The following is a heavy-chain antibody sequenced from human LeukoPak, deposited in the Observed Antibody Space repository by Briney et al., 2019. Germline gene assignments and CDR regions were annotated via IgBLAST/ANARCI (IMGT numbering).Heavy chain of an antibody. V-gene: IGHV1-18*01. CDR1: GYTFSSYG. CDR2: ISAYNGNT. Sequence: ASVKVSCKASGYTFSSYGISWVRQAPGQGLEWMGWISAYNGNTNYAQKLQGRVTMTTDTSTSTAYMELRSLRSDDTAVYYCARDLGSSATSTNWFDPWGQGTLVTVSS. CDR3: ARDLGSSATSTNWFDP. J-gene: IGHJ5*02. D-gene: IGHD6-6*01.